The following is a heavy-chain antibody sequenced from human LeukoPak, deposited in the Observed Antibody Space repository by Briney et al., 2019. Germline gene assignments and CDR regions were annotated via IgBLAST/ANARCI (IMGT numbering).Heavy chain of an antibody. V-gene: IGHV3-23*01. J-gene: IGHJ6*03. D-gene: IGHD2-2*02. CDR3: AKVWCSSTSCYTSGYYYMDV. CDR2: ISGSGGST. CDR1: GFTFSSYT. Sequence: GGSLRLSCAASGFTFSSYTMSWVRQAPGKGLEWVSAISGSGGSTYYADSVKGRFTISRDNSKNTLYLQMNSLRAEDTAVYYCAKVWCSSTSCYTSGYYYMDVWGKGTTVTVSS.